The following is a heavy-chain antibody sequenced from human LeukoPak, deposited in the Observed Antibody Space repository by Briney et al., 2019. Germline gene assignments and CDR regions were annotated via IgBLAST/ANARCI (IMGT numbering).Heavy chain of an antibody. CDR1: GFTFNNYA. D-gene: IGHD6-13*01. CDR3: AKASSSWYIANWFDP. J-gene: IGHJ5*02. Sequence: GGSLRLSCAASGFTFNNYAMSWVRQAPGKGPEWLSAISGSGGSTTDADSVKGRFTTSRDNSKSTLYLQMNSLRAEDTAVYYCAKASSSWYIANWFDPWGQGTLVTVSS. CDR2: ISGSGGST. V-gene: IGHV3-23*01.